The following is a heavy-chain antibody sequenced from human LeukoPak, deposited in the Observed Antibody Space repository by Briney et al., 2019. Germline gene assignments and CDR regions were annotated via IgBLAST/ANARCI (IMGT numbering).Heavy chain of an antibody. CDR1: GFAFSTYS. CDR2: LSSSRGNI. Sequence: PGGSLRLSCAASGFAFSTYSIDWVRQAPGKGLEWVSYLSSSRGNIYHADSVKGRFTISRDNAKTSLHLQMNSLRAEDTAVYYCARVGRSGWTVDYWGQGTLVTVSS. D-gene: IGHD6-19*01. J-gene: IGHJ4*02. V-gene: IGHV3-48*04. CDR3: ARVGRSGWTVDY.